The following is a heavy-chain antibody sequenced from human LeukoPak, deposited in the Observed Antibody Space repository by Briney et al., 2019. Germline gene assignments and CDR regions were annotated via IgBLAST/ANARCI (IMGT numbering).Heavy chain of an antibody. J-gene: IGHJ4*02. CDR2: ISGSGGST. V-gene: IGHV3-23*01. CDR1: GFTFSSYA. Sequence: AGGSLRLSCAASGFTFSSYAMSWVRQAPGKGLDWVSAISGSGGSTYYADSVKGRFTISRDNSKNTLYLQMNSLRAEDTAVYYCAKERPYYYDSSGYYGSACDYWGQGTLVTVSS. CDR3: AKERPYYYDSSGYYGSACDY. D-gene: IGHD3-22*01.